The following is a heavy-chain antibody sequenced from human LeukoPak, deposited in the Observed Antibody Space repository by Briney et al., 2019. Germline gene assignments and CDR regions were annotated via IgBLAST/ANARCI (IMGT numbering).Heavy chain of an antibody. CDR1: GFTFSDYC. D-gene: IGHD4-17*01. CDR2: ISHTSSYT. Sequence: PGGSLRLSCAASGFTFSDYCMNWIRQAPGKGLEWVSYISHTSSYTNYADSVKGRFTISRDNAKNSLYLQMNSLRAEDTALYYCARDRTDYGAFDIWGQGTMVTVSS. J-gene: IGHJ3*02. CDR3: ARDRTDYGAFDI. V-gene: IGHV3-11*06.